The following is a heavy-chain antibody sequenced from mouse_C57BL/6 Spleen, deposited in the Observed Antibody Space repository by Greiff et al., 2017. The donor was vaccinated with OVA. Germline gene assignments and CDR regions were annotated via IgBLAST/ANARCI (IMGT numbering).Heavy chain of an antibody. Sequence: EVKVVESGGGLVKPGGSLKLSCAASGFTFSDYGMHWVRQAPEKGLEWVAYISSGSSTIYYADTVKGRFIISRDNAKNTLFLQMTSLRSEDTAMYYCAREEVTLDYWGQGTTLTVSS. J-gene: IGHJ2*01. CDR2: ISSGSSTI. D-gene: IGHD2-2*01. CDR3: AREEVTLDY. CDR1: GFTFSDYG. V-gene: IGHV5-17*01.